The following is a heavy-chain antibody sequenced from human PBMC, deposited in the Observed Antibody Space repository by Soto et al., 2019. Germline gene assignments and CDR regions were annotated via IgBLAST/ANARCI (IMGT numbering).Heavy chain of an antibody. CDR3: STAEPQLWLKGAVDY. Sequence: QVQLVESGGGVVQPGGSLRLSCAASGFSFSSSGMHWVRQAPGKGLEWVAVIWYDGSNKYYADSVKGRFTISRDNAKNSLYLQMNSLRAEYTAVYYCSTAEPQLWLKGAVDYWGQGTLVTFSS. D-gene: IGHD1-1*01. J-gene: IGHJ4*02. V-gene: IGHV3-33*01. CDR2: IWYDGSNK. CDR1: GFSFSSSG.